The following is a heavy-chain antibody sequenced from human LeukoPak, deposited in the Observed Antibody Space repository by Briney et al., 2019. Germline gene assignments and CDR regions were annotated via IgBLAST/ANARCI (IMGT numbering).Heavy chain of an antibody. CDR1: GGSISSGDYY. V-gene: IGHV4-61*08. CDR2: IYYSGST. CDR3: ARDWGAVAGTHWFDP. J-gene: IGHJ5*02. Sequence: SQTLSLTCTVSGGSISSGDYYWSWIRQPPGKGLEWIGYIYYSGSTNYNPSLKSRVTISVDTSKNQFSLKLSSVTAADTAVYYCARDWGAVAGTHWFDPWGQGTLVTVSS. D-gene: IGHD6-19*01.